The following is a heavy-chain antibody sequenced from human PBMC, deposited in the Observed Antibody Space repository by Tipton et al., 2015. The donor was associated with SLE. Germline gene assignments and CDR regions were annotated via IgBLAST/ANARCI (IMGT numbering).Heavy chain of an antibody. CDR3: ARDSPPIVGRLY. CDR2: ISYDGSNK. D-gene: IGHD1-26*01. CDR1: GFTFSSYA. V-gene: IGHV3-30*04. J-gene: IGHJ4*02. Sequence: SLRLSCAASGFTFSSYAMHWVRQAPGKGLEWVAVISYDGSNKYYADSVKGRFTISRDNSKNTLYLQMNSLRAEDTAVYYCARDSPPIVGRLYWGQGTLVTVSS.